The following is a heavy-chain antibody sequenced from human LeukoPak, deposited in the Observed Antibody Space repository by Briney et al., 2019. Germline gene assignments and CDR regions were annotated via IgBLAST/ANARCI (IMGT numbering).Heavy chain of an antibody. CDR3: ANSAGIAGAGYFFDC. CDR1: VYTLSSYP. CDR2: ISGSGGRT. Sequence: GGSLRLSCAASVYTLSSYPTSGLPQSPREGREWGSAISGSGGRTYYTHSVKPRFTIPRDNSKNTLYLKMNSLRAEDTAVYYSANSAGIAGAGYFFDCWGEGTLVTVS. J-gene: IGHJ4*02. V-gene: IGHV3-23*01. D-gene: IGHD6-13*01.